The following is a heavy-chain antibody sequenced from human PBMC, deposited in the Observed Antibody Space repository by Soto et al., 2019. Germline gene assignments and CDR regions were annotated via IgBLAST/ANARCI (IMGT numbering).Heavy chain of an antibody. Sequence: QVQLVQSGAEVKKPGASVKVSCKASGYTFTSYGIIWVRQAPGQGLEWRGWISAYNGNTNYAQKLQGRVTMTTDTSTSTDYMELRSLTSDDTAVYYCAREGSGEWVGYYGMDVWGQGTTVTVSS. V-gene: IGHV1-18*01. CDR1: GYTFTSYG. CDR3: AREGSGEWVGYYGMDV. D-gene: IGHD3-10*01. CDR2: ISAYNGNT. J-gene: IGHJ6*02.